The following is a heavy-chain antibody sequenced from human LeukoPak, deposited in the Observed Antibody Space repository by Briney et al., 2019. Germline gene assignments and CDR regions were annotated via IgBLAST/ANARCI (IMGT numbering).Heavy chain of an antibody. CDR3: ARNLWFGELLVDY. CDR2: IYSSGST. J-gene: IGHJ4*02. V-gene: IGHV4-4*07. Sequence: SETLSLTCTVSGGSISSYYWNWIRQPAGKGLEWIGRIYSSGSTNYDPSLKSRVTTSVDTSKNQFSLKLSSVTAADTAVYYCARNLWFGELLVDYWGQGTLVTVSS. D-gene: IGHD3-10*01. CDR1: GGSISSYY.